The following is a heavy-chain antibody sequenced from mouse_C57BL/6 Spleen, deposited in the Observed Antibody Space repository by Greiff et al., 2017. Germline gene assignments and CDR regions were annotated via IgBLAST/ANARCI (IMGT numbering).Heavy chain of an antibody. CDR3: ARARGTEGFAY. CDR1: GYSITSGYY. D-gene: IGHD3-3*01. CDR2: ISYDGSN. J-gene: IGHJ3*01. Sequence: DVKLQESGPGLVKPSQSLSLTCSVTGYSITSGYYWKWIRQFPGNKLEWMGYISYDGSNNYNPSLKNRISITRDTSKNQFFLKLNSVTTEDTATYYCARARGTEGFAYWGQGTLVTVSA. V-gene: IGHV3-6*01.